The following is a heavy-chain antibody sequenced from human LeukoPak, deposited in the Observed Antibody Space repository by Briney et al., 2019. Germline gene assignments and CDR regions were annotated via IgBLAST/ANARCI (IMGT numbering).Heavy chain of an antibody. J-gene: IGHJ4*02. Sequence: SQTLSLTCAISGDSVSSNSAAWNWIRQSPSKGLEWLGRTYYRSKFYNDYAVSVKSRITINSDTSKNQFSLQLNSVTPEDTAVYYCARSKGSYLAFDYWGQGTLVTVSS. V-gene: IGHV6-1*01. CDR2: TYYRSKFYN. CDR1: GDSVSSNSAA. D-gene: IGHD1-26*01. CDR3: ARSKGSYLAFDY.